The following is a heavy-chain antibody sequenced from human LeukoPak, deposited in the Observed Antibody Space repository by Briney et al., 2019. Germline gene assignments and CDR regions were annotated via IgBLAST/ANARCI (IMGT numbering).Heavy chain of an antibody. D-gene: IGHD6-19*01. CDR2: ISSSSSYI. J-gene: IGHJ4*02. CDR1: GFTFSSYG. Sequence: GGSLRLSCAASGFTFSSYGIHWVRQAPGKGLEWVSSISSSSSYIYYADSVKGRFTISRDNAKNSLYLQMNSLRAEDTAVYYCARRIAEAVDYWGQGTLVTVSS. V-gene: IGHV3-21*01. CDR3: ARRIAEAVDY.